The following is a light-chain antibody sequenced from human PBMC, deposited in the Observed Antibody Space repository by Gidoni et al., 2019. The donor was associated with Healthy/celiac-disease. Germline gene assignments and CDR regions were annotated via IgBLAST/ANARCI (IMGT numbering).Light chain of an antibody. CDR3: QQYGSSPLT. V-gene: IGKV3D-20*01. Sequence: EIVLPQSPATLSLSPGDRATLSCRASQRCSSSYLAWYQQKPGLAPRLLSYDASNRATGIPDRVSGSGSGTDFTLTISRLEPEDFAVYYCQQYGSSPLTFGGXTKVEIK. J-gene: IGKJ4*01. CDR2: DAS. CDR1: QRCSSSY.